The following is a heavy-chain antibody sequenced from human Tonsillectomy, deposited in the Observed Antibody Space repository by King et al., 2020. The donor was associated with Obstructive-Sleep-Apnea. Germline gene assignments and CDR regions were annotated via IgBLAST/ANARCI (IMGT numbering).Heavy chain of an antibody. Sequence: QLVQSGAEVRKPGASVKVSCKVSVYTLTELSMHWVRQAPGKGLEWMGGFDPEEGETIYAQKFQGRVTLTEDTSTDTAYMEVSSLTSEDTAVYYCARRRNWSGYYLIDYWGQGTLVTVSS. CDR2: FDPEEGET. CDR3: ARRRNWSGYYLIDY. CDR1: VYTLTELS. D-gene: IGHD3-3*01. V-gene: IGHV1-24*01. J-gene: IGHJ4*02.